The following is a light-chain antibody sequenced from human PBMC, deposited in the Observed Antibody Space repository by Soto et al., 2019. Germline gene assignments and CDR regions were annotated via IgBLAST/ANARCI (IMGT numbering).Light chain of an antibody. Sequence: QSALTQPASVSGSPGQSITISCTGTSSYVGGYNYVSWYQQHPGKAPKLMIYYVSNRPSEVSNRFSGYKSGNTASLTISGLRAEDEADYYCSSYTSSSTLFGGGTKLTVL. J-gene: IGLJ2*01. CDR3: SSYTSSSTL. CDR2: YVS. V-gene: IGLV2-14*01. CDR1: SSYVGGYNY.